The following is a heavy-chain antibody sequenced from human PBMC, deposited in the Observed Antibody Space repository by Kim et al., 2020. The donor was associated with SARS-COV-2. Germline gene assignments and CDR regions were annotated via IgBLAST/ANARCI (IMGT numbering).Heavy chain of an antibody. CDR3: ARGRNYDYVWGSYRQRGCFDY. CDR1: GGSFSGYY. Sequence: SETLSLTCAVYGGSFSGYYWSWIRQPPGKGLEWIGEINHSGSTNYNPSLKSRVTISVDTSKNQFSLKLSSVTAADTAVYYCARGRNYDYVWGSYRQRGCFDYWGQGTLVTVSS. CDR2: INHSGST. D-gene: IGHD3-16*02. J-gene: IGHJ4*02. V-gene: IGHV4-34*01.